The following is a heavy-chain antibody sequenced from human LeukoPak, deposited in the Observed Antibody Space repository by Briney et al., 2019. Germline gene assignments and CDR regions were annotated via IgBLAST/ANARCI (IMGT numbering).Heavy chain of an antibody. V-gene: IGHV4-39*07. CDR2: IYHSGTSYSGST. D-gene: IGHD5-18*01. J-gene: IGHJ4*02. CDR3: ARAGGYGLIDY. Sequence: PSETLSLTCTVSGGSMSTSNYSWVWIRQRPGKGLEWIGSIYHSGTSYSGSTYYNPSLKSRVTISLDTSKNQFSLKVGSMTAADTAVYFCARAGGYGLIDYWGQGTMVTVSS. CDR1: GGSMSTSNYS.